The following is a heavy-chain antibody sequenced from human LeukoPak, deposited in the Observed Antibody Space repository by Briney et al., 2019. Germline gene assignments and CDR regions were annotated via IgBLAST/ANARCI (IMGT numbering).Heavy chain of an antibody. V-gene: IGHV5-51*01. CDR3: ARRPVDVYKLDY. J-gene: IGHJ4*02. CDR1: GYSFATHW. Sequence: GESLKISCQGSGYSFATHWIGWVRQMPGKGLEWIGIIYPGDSDTRYSPSFQGQVTISAVKSISTAYLQWSSLKASDTAMFYCARRPVDVYKLDYWGQGTLVTVSS. CDR2: IYPGDSDT. D-gene: IGHD1-14*01.